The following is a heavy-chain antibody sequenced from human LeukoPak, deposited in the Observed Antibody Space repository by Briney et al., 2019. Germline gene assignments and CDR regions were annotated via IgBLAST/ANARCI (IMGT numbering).Heavy chain of an antibody. J-gene: IGHJ4*02. CDR3: ASLAVAGLSEGY. CDR1: GVSISSDSYY. V-gene: IGHV4-39*01. D-gene: IGHD6-19*01. CDR2: IYYSGST. Sequence: SETLSLTCTVSGVSISSDSYYWAWIRQPPGKGLEWIASIYYSGSTYYNPSLKSRVTISVDTSRNQFSLKLSSVTAADTAVYYCASLAVAGLSEGYWGQGTLVIVSS.